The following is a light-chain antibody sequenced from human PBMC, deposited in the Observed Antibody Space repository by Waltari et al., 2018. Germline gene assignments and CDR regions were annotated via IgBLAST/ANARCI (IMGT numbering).Light chain of an antibody. V-gene: IGLV1-47*01. J-gene: IGLJ3*02. Sequence: QSVLTQPPSASGPPGQRVTISCSGSSSTLGSNYVYWYQHLPGTAPKLLIYRNDQRPSGVPDRFSGSKSGTSASLAISELRSEDEADYYCVAWDDSLSATVFGGGTKLTVL. CDR2: RND. CDR3: VAWDDSLSATV. CDR1: SSTLGSNY.